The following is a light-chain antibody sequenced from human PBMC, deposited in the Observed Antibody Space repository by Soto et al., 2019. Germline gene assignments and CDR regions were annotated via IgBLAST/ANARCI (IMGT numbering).Light chain of an antibody. Sequence: DIVMTQSPDSLAVSLGERATINCKSSQSVLNSSKNKNYLAWYQQKPGQPPKLLIHWASTRESGVPDRFSGSGSVTDFTLTISSLQAEDVAVYYCQQHCSGPNTFGQGTKLEIK. J-gene: IGKJ2*01. CDR2: WAS. V-gene: IGKV4-1*01. CDR3: QQHCSGPNT. CDR1: QSVLNSSKNKNY.